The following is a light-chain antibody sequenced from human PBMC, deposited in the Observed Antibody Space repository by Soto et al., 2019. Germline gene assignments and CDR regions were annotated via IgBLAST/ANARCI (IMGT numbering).Light chain of an antibody. V-gene: IGKV3-20*01. CDR1: QSVSSSY. J-gene: IGKJ1*01. Sequence: EIVLTQSPGTLSLSPGESATLSCRASQSVSSSYLAWYQQKPGQAPRLLIYGASSRATGIPDRFSGSGSGTDFTLTISRLEPEDFAVYYCQQYGSSPWTFGPGTKGDI. CDR2: GAS. CDR3: QQYGSSPWT.